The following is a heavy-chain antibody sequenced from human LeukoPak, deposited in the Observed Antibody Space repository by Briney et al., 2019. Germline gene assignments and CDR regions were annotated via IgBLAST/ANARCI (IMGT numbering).Heavy chain of an antibody. V-gene: IGHV3-15*01. CDR3: TTDRYYDILTGYYPTYDY. J-gene: IGHJ4*02. D-gene: IGHD3-9*01. CDR2: IKSKTDGGTT. CDR1: GFTFSNAW. Sequence: GGSLRLSCAASGFTFSNAWMSWVRQAPGKGLEWVGRIKSKTDGGTTDYAAPVKGRFTISRDDSKNTLYLQMNSLKTEDTAVYHCTTDRYYDILTGYYPTYDYWGQGTLVTVSS.